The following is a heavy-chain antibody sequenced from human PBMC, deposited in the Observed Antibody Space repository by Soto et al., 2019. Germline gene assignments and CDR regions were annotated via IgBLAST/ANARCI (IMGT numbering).Heavy chain of an antibody. D-gene: IGHD2-2*01. CDR2: IVVGSGNT. CDR1: GFTFTSSA. J-gene: IGHJ6*02. Sequence: SVKVSCKASGFTFTSSAMQWVRQARGQRLEWIGWIVVGSGNTNYAQKFQERVTITRDMSTSTAYMELSSLRSEDTAVYYCAAAYLTSYYYYGMNVWGQGTKVTVSS. CDR3: AAAYLTSYYYYGMNV. V-gene: IGHV1-58*02.